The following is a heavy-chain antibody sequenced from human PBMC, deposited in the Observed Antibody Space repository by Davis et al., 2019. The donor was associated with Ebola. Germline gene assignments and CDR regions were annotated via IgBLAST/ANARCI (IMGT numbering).Heavy chain of an antibody. D-gene: IGHD3-10*01. CDR3: ARGGGFGGYGMDV. Sequence: MPSETLSLTCAVSGGSFSGYYWTWIRQPPGKGLEWIGEINYSGSTNYNPSLKSRVTISVDTSKNQFSPKLSSVTAADTAVYYCARGGGFGGYGMDVWGQGTTVTVSS. V-gene: IGHV4-34*01. CDR1: GGSFSGYY. J-gene: IGHJ6*02. CDR2: INYSGST.